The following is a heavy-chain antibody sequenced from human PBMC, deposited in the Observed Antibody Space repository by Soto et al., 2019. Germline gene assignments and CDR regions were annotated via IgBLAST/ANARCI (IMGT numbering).Heavy chain of an antibody. Sequence: QVHLVESGGGVVQPGGSLRLSCAASGFNFRGLTMHWVRQAPDKGLEWLSVISYAGDYKNYADSVRGRISISRDNSKNTLLLQMNSLRPDDTAVYFCAREPWGYSGSAKHFDYWGQGSLVIVSS. V-gene: IGHV3-30-3*01. J-gene: IGHJ4*02. CDR3: AREPWGYSGSAKHFDY. CDR1: GFNFRGLT. D-gene: IGHD6-25*01. CDR2: ISYAGDYK.